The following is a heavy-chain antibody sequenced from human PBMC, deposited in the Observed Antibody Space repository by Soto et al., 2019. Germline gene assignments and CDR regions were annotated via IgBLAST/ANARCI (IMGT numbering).Heavy chain of an antibody. V-gene: IGHV1-18*01. CDR1: GYTFTSYG. CDR2: ISAYNGNT. Sequence: ASVKVSCKASGYTFTSYGISWVRQAPGQGLEWMGWISAYNGNTNYAQKLQGRVTMTTDTSTSTACMELRSLRSDDTAVYYCARVDTAMVDFDYWGQGTLVTVSS. D-gene: IGHD5-18*01. CDR3: ARVDTAMVDFDY. J-gene: IGHJ4*02.